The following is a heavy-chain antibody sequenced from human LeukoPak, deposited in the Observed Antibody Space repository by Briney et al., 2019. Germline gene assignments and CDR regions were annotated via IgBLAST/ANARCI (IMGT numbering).Heavy chain of an antibody. Sequence: PGGSLRLSCAACGFTFSSYWMSWVRQAPGKGLEWVANIKQDGSEKYYVDSVKGRFTISRDDAKNSLYLQMNSLRAEDTAVYYCARATVGGYFDYWGQGTLVTVSS. CDR2: IKQDGSEK. D-gene: IGHD3-16*01. CDR1: GFTFSSYW. J-gene: IGHJ4*02. V-gene: IGHV3-7*01. CDR3: ARATVGGYFDY.